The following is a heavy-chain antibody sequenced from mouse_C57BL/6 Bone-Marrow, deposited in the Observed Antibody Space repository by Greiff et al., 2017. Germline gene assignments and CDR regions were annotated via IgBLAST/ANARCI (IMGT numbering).Heavy chain of an antibody. J-gene: IGHJ4*01. D-gene: IGHD4-1*01. V-gene: IGHV1-82*01. Sequence: QVQLQQSGPELVKPGASVKISCKASGYAFSSSWMNWVKQRPGKGLEWIGRIYPGDGDTNYNGKFKGKATLTADKSSSTAYMQLSSLTSEDSAVYFCARKLGGVYYAMDNWGQGTSVTVSS. CDR2: IYPGDGDT. CDR1: GYAFSSSW. CDR3: ARKLGGVYYAMDN.